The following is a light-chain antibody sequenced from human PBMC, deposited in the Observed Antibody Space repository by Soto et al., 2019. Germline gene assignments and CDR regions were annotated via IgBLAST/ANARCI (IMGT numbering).Light chain of an antibody. V-gene: IGKV3-11*01. Sequence: EIVLTQSPATLSLSPGEIATLSCRASQSVSSYLAWYQQKPGQAPRLLIYDTSKRATGIPARFSGSGSGTDFTLTISSLEPEAFAVYYCQQRTNWPRSFTFGPGTKVDIK. CDR1: QSVSSY. J-gene: IGKJ3*01. CDR2: DTS. CDR3: QQRTNWPRSFT.